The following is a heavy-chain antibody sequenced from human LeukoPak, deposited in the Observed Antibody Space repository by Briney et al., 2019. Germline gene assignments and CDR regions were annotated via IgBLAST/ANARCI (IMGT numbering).Heavy chain of an antibody. CDR1: GFTFSSYA. CDR3: AKVGEEVTRYYYYYMDV. Sequence: GGSLRLSCAASGFTFSSYAMSWVRQAPGKGLEWVSAISGSGGSTYYADSVKGRFTISRDNSKNTLYLQMNSLRAEDTAVYYCAKVGEEVTRYYYYYMDVWGKGTTVTVSS. D-gene: IGHD4-17*01. V-gene: IGHV3-23*01. CDR2: ISGSGGST. J-gene: IGHJ6*03.